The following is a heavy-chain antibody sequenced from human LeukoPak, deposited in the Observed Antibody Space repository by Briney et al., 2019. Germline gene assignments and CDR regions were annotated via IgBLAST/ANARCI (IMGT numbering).Heavy chain of an antibody. D-gene: IGHD6-19*01. J-gene: IGHJ4*02. Sequence: GGSLRLSCAASGFTFSSYSMNWVRQAPGKGLEWVSSISSSSYIYYADSVKGRFTISRDNSKNTLYLQMNSLRAEDTAVYYCAKDYGSGWYYYFDYWGQGTLVTVSS. CDR2: ISSSSYI. CDR3: AKDYGSGWYYYFDY. V-gene: IGHV3-21*01. CDR1: GFTFSSYS.